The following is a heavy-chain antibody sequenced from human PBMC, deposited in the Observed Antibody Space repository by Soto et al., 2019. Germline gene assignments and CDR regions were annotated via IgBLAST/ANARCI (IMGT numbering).Heavy chain of an antibody. CDR1: GFTFSNAW. J-gene: IGHJ4*02. CDR2: IKSKTDDGTT. D-gene: IGHD5-18*01. CDR3: ATRGYSYGPVN. V-gene: IGHV3-15*07. Sequence: ESGGGLVKPGGSLRLSCAASGFTFSNAWMNWVRQAPGKGLEWVGRIKSKTDDGTTDYAAPVKGRFTISRDDSKNTLYLQMNSLKTEDTAVYYCATRGYSYGPVNWGQGTLVTVSS.